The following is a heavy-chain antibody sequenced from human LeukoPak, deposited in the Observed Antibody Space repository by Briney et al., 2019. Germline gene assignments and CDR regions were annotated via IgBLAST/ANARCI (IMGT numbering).Heavy chain of an antibody. V-gene: IGHV5-51*01. CDR3: ARREGHCSIGTCYYWFDP. J-gene: IGHJ5*02. CDR2: IYPGDSDT. D-gene: IGHD2-15*01. Sequence: ESLKLSCEGSGYSFTNYWIAWVRQMPGKGLEWMGIIYPGDSDTRYSPSFQGQVTISADKSINTAYLQWSTLKASDTAMYYCARREGHCSIGTCYYWFDPWGQGTLVTVSS. CDR1: GYSFTNYW.